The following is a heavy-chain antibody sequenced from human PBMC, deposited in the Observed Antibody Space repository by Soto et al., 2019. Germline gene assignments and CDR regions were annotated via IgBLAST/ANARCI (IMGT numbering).Heavy chain of an antibody. Sequence: EVQLVESGGGLVQPGGSLRLSCAASGFTFSSYSMNWVRQAPGKGLEWVSYISSSSSTIYYADSVKGRFTISRDSARNSLYLQMNSLRDEDTAVYYCARDNSYGYYYYGMDVWGQGTTVTVSS. D-gene: IGHD5-18*01. V-gene: IGHV3-48*02. J-gene: IGHJ6*02. CDR2: ISSSSSTI. CDR3: ARDNSYGYYYYGMDV. CDR1: GFTFSSYS.